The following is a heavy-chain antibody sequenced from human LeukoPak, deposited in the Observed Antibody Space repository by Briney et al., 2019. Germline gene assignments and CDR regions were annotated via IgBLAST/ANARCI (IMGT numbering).Heavy chain of an antibody. CDR1: GASISSGSNF. CDR2: THTSGST. V-gene: IGHV4-61*02. J-gene: IGHJ4*02. Sequence: PSETLSLTCTVSGASISSGSNFWSWIRQPAGKGLEWIGRTHTSGSTNSNPSLQSRVTILVDTSKNQFSLRLNSVTAADTAVYYCARDGNGDRPRRTGNYFDFWGQGALVTVSS. D-gene: IGHD3-10*01. CDR3: ARDGNGDRPRRTGNYFDF.